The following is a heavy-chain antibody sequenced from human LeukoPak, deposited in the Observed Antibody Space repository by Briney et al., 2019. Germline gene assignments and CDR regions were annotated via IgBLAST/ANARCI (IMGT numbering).Heavy chain of an antibody. J-gene: IGHJ4*02. CDR2: IKNKADGGTT. CDR3: VWHYFDY. V-gene: IGHV3-15*01. CDR1: GFTFSNAW. Sequence: GGSLRLSCATSGFTFSNAWMSWARQAPGKGLEWVGRIKNKADGGTTDYTVPVKGRFTISRDDAKSTLYLQMDSLISEDTAIYYCVWHYFDYWGQGALVTVSS. D-gene: IGHD3-16*01.